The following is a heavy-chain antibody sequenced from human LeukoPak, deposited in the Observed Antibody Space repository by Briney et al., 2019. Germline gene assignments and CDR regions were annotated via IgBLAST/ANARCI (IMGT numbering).Heavy chain of an antibody. CDR2: INPSAGGT. J-gene: IGHJ4*02. V-gene: IGHV1-46*01. CDR3: ARGSGYHNTRSDY. CDR1: GYTFTNYH. D-gene: IGHD3-22*01. Sequence: GASVKVSCKASGYTFTNYHMHWVRQAPGQGLEWMGRINPSAGGTSYAQKFQGRVTMTTDTSTSTVYMELISLRSEDTAVYYCARGSGYHNTRSDYWGQGTLVTVSS.